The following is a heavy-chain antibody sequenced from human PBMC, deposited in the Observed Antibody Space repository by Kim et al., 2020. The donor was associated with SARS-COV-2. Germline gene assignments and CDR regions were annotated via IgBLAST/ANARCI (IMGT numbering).Heavy chain of an antibody. CDR1: GFTFGDYA. CDR2: ISWNSGSI. J-gene: IGHJ3*02. V-gene: IGHV3-9*01. D-gene: IGHD6-6*01. CDR3: AKDTYSSSSGAFDI. Sequence: GGSLRLSCAASGFTFGDYAMHWVRQAPGKGLEWVSGISWNSGSIGYADSVKGRFTISRDNAKNSLYLQMNSLRAEDTALYYCAKDTYSSSSGAFDIWGQGTMVTVSS.